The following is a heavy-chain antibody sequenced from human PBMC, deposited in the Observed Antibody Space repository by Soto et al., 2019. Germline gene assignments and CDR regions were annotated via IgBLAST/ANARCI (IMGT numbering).Heavy chain of an antibody. CDR1: GYSFTSYW. CDR2: IYPGDSDT. V-gene: IGHV5-51*01. J-gene: IGHJ6*02. D-gene: IGHD1-26*01. CDR3: ARTLVGATTYYYYGMDV. Sequence: GESLKISCKGSGYSFTSYWIGWVRQMPGKGLEWMGIIYPGDSDTRYSPSFQGQVTISADKSISTAYLQWSSLKASDTAMYYCARTLVGATTYYYYGMDVWGQGTTVTVS.